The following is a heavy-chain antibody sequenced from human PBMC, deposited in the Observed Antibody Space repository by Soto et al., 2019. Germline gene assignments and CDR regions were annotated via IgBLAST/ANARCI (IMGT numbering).Heavy chain of an antibody. D-gene: IGHD3-16*02. J-gene: IGHJ4*02. CDR1: GDSVNSENSY. V-gene: IGHV4-61*01. CDR2: IYYNGGT. CDR3: ARDGGKGRGVIGNY. Sequence: PSETLSLTCTLSGDSVNSENSYWNWIRQAPGKGPEWIGYIYYNGGTNYNPSLKSRATILLDTSTNQFSLTLTSVTAADTAVYYCARDGGKGRGVIGNYWGRGILVTVSS.